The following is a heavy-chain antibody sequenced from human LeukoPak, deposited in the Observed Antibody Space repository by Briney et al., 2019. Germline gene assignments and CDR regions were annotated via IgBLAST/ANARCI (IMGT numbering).Heavy chain of an antibody. CDR3: ASGSGYSYGGLDY. V-gene: IGHV1-69*05. Sequence: SVKVSCKATGYTFTGYYIHWVRQAPGQGLEWMGGIIPIFGTANYAQKFQGRVTITTDESTSTAYMELSSLRSEDTAVYYCASGSGYSYGGLDYWGQGTLVTVSS. CDR1: GYTFTGYY. D-gene: IGHD5-18*01. CDR2: IIPIFGTA. J-gene: IGHJ4*02.